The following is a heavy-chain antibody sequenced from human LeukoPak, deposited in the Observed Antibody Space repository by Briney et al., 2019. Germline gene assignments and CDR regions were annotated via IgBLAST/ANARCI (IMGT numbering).Heavy chain of an antibody. V-gene: IGHV7-4-1*02. CDR2: INTNTGNP. CDR3: ARVLEVDIVVVPAAMYFDY. CDR1: GYTFTGYA. Sequence: ASVKVSCKASGYTFTGYAMNWVRQAPGQGLEWMGWINTNTGNPTYAQGFTGRFVFSLDTSVSTAYLQTSSLKAEDTAVYYCARVLEVDIVVVPAAMYFDYWGQGTLVTVSS. D-gene: IGHD2-2*01. J-gene: IGHJ4*02.